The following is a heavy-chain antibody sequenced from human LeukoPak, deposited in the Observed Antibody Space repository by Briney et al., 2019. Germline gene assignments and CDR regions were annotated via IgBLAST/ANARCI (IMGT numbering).Heavy chain of an antibody. D-gene: IGHD6-19*01. Sequence: PSETLSLTCTVSGYSISSGYFWGWIRQPPGKGLEWIGNIHHRGSTYYNPSLKSRVTISADTSKNQFSLKLTSVTAADTAVYYCARIASGWSFEYWGQGTLVTVSS. CDR2: IHHRGST. CDR3: ARIASGWSFEY. J-gene: IGHJ4*02. V-gene: IGHV4-38-2*02. CDR1: GYSISSGYF.